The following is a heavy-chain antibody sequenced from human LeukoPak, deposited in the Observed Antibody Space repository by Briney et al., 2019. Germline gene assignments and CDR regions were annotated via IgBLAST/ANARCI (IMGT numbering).Heavy chain of an antibody. J-gene: IGHJ4*02. CDR2: IDSRGDYM. Sequence: GGSLRLSCEASGFTFNTYSMNWARPAPGRGLEWVSSIDSRGDYMFYADSEKGRFIISRDNAKDSLYLQMNSLRVEDTAVYYCLRGDRRDYWGQGTLVTVPS. CDR1: GFTFNTYS. CDR3: LRGDRRDY. V-gene: IGHV3-21*06.